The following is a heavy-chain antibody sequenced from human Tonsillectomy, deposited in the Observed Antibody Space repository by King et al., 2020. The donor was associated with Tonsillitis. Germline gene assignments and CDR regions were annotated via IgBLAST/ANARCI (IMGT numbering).Heavy chain of an antibody. D-gene: IGHD6-13*01. CDR1: GFTFSSYA. Sequence: VQLVESGGGVVQPGRSLRLSCAASGFTFSSYAMHWVRQAPGKGLEWVAVISYDGSNKYHADSVKGRFTISRDNSKNTLFLQMSRLRAEDTALYYCARGQDGAAAGPPPFDYWGQGTLVTVSS. J-gene: IGHJ4*02. CDR3: ARGQDGAAAGPPPFDY. CDR2: ISYDGSNK. V-gene: IGHV3-30*15.